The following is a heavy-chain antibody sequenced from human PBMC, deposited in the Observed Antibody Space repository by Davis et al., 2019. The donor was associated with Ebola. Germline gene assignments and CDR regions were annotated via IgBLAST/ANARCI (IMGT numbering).Heavy chain of an antibody. Sequence: PSETLSLTCTVSGGSIGAHYWNWIRQPPGKGLEWIGYIYYTGSTTYNPSLKSRVTISLDTSNNTFSLKLTSVTSADTAVYYCAREGYSGFPKYGMEVWGQGTTVTVSS. CDR1: GGSIGAHY. CDR3: AREGYSGFPKYGMEV. CDR2: IYYTGST. D-gene: IGHD5-12*01. V-gene: IGHV4-59*11. J-gene: IGHJ6*02.